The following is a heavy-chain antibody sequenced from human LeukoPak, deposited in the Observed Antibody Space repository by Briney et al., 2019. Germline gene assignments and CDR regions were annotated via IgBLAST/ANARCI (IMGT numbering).Heavy chain of an antibody. Sequence: SETLSLTCSVSGASINGFFWSWVGQTPEKGLEWIGYVSHRGATTSNPTLKSRVSITIDTSKSQISLTMTSVTAADSALYYCARDRRGSFYTFDLWGPGTTVSVS. J-gene: IGHJ6*02. V-gene: IGHV4-59*01. CDR2: VSHRGAT. CDR3: ARDRRGSFYTFDL. D-gene: IGHD1-26*01. CDR1: GASINGFF.